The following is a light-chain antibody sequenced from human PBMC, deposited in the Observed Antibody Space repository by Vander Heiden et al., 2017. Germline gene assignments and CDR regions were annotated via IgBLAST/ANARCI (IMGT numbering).Light chain of an antibody. J-gene: IGLJ3*02. V-gene: IGLV1-51*01. CDR1: SSNIGTNF. CDR2: DNN. Sequence: QSVLTQPPSVYAAPGQKGTISCSGSSSNIGTNFVSWCRQLPGAAPKLLIYDNNKRALGIPDRFSGSKSGTSATLGITGLQTGDEADYYCGTWDSGLSTIVFGGGTKLTVL. CDR3: GTWDSGLSTIV.